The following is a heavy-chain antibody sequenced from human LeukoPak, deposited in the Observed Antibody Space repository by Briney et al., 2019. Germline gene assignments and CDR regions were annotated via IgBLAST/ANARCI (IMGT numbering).Heavy chain of an antibody. J-gene: IGHJ4*02. CDR3: ARGTYYYDSSGYSYYFDY. D-gene: IGHD3-22*01. Sequence: SETLSLTSAVSGGSFSGYYWSWIRQPPGKGLEWIGEINDSGSTNYNPPLTSRVSISVNTSKNQFSLKLSSVTAADTAVYYCARGTYYYDSSGYSYYFDYWGQGTLVTVSS. CDR2: INDSGST. CDR1: GGSFSGYY. V-gene: IGHV4-34*01.